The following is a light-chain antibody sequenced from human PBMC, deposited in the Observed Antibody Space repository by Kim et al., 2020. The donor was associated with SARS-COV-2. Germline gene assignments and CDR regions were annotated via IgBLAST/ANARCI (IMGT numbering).Light chain of an antibody. CDR3: QQYGSSPTT. CDR1: QSVSGSR. CDR2: DAS. Sequence: EIVLTQSPDTLSLPPGDRATLSCRASQSVSGSRLAWYQQKPGQAPRLLIYDASNRVTGIPDRFSGSASGTDFSLTISRLEPEDFAVYYCQQYGSSPTTFGQGTKLEI. V-gene: IGKV3-20*01. J-gene: IGKJ1*01.